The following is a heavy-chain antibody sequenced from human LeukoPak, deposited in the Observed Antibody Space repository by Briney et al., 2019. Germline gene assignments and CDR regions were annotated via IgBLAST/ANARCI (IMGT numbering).Heavy chain of an antibody. V-gene: IGHV1-24*01. CDR1: GYTLTELS. CDR2: FDPTIGAT. Sequence: ASLKVSCKVSGYTLTELSMHWVRQAPGKGLEWMGGFDPTIGATIYAQKFQGRVTMTEDTSTDTAYMELSSLRSEDTAVYYCATGLGTTRRTGGYYFDYWGQGTLVTVSS. CDR3: ATGLGTTRRTGGYYFDY. J-gene: IGHJ4*02. D-gene: IGHD1-1*01.